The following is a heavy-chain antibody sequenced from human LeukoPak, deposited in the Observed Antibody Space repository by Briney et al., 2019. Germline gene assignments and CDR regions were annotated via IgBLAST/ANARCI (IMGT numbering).Heavy chain of an antibody. CDR1: GGSISTYY. J-gene: IGHJ5*02. CDR2: ISNGNT. Sequence: SETLSLTCRVAGGSISTYYWNWIRQTPGKGLEWIGHISNGNTDYNPSLKSRVTISVDTSKNQFSLRLTSVTAADTAVYYCARDKAHSYGRYFDPWGQGALVIVSS. CDR3: ARDKAHSYGRYFDP. V-gene: IGHV4-59*01. D-gene: IGHD5-18*01.